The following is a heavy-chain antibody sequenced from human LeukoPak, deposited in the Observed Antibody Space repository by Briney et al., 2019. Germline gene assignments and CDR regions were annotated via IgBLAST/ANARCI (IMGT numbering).Heavy chain of an antibody. CDR3: AGDRNSDWYSPLDY. CDR2: ITATGDTA. Sequence: GGSLRLSCVASGFTFTKCAMSWIRQAPGKGLEWVAIITATGDTAYYADSVKGRFTISRDNSRNTVYMQMESLRAEDTAIYYCAGDRNSDWYSPLDYWGQGSQVTVSP. J-gene: IGHJ4*02. CDR1: GFTFTKCA. D-gene: IGHD6-19*01. V-gene: IGHV3-23*01.